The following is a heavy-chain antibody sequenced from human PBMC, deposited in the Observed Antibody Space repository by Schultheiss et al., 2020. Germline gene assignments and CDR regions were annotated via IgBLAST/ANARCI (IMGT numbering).Heavy chain of an antibody. Sequence: LSLTCTVSGGSISSGGYSWSWIRQPPGKGLEWVAVIWYDGSNKYYADSVKGRFTISRDNSKNTLYLQMNSLRAEDTAVYYCARVGIGDGYIYYYYYGMDVWGQGTTVTVSS. D-gene: IGHD5-24*01. CDR1: GGSISSGGYS. J-gene: IGHJ6*02. CDR3: ARVGIGDGYIYYYYYGMDV. CDR2: IWYDGSNK. V-gene: IGHV3-33*08.